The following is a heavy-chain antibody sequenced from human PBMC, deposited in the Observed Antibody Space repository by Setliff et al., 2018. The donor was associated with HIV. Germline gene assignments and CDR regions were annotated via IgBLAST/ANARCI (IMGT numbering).Heavy chain of an antibody. CDR2: VHSTGTT. CDR1: GGSFSTYY. D-gene: IGHD3-10*01. Sequence: KPSETLSLTCTVSGGSFSTYYWSWIRQPAGEGLEYIGRVHSTGTTIYTPSLKSRVSISVDTSKNQFSLKLNSVTATDTAMYYCARVAFYGPGSHDYFDHWGHGILVTVSS. V-gene: IGHV4-4*07. J-gene: IGHJ4*01. CDR3: ARVAFYGPGSHDYFDH.